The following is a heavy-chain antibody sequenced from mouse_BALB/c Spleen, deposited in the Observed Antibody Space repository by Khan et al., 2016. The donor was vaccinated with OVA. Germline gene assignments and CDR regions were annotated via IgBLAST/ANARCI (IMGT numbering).Heavy chain of an antibody. D-gene: IGHD4-1*01. CDR2: ISSGGDYT. CDR3: ASHLTGSFAY. V-gene: IGHV5-6*01. CDR1: GFSFSSYS. Sequence: EVELVESGGDLVKPGGSLKLSCAASGFSFSSYSMSWVRQTPDKRLEWVATISSGGDYTYYPDIVKGRFTISRDNAMNHLYLQMSRLKSEDTAMYYCASHLTGSFAYWGQGTLVTVSA. J-gene: IGHJ3*01.